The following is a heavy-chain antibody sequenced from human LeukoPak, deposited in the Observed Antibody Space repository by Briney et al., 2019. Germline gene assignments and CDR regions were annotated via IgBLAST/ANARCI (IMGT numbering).Heavy chain of an antibody. D-gene: IGHD2-15*01. CDR3: ARVWRDCSGGSCYFSAVDYYYYYGMDV. V-gene: IGHV3-21*01. J-gene: IGHJ6*02. CDR1: GFTFSSYS. Sequence: GGSLRLSCAASGFTFSSYSMNWVRQAPGKGLEWVSSISSSSSYIYYADSVKGRFTISRDNAKNSLYLQMNSLRAEDTAVYYCARVWRDCSGGSCYFSAVDYYYYYGMDVWGQGTTVTVSS. CDR2: ISSSSSYI.